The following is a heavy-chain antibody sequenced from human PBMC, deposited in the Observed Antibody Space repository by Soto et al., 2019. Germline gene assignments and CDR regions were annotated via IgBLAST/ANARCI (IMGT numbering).Heavy chain of an antibody. CDR1: GFSVSDKY. D-gene: IGHD6-19*01. J-gene: IGHJ4*02. Sequence: GGSLRLSCAASGFSVSDKYMNWVRQAPGKGLEWVSVIYRGGTTYYADSVKGRFTISRDSSKNTVSLEMTSLRAEDTAVYYCAKGGRQWLVTSDFNYWGQGA. CDR3: AKGGRQWLVTSDFNY. CDR2: IYRGGTT. V-gene: IGHV3-53*05.